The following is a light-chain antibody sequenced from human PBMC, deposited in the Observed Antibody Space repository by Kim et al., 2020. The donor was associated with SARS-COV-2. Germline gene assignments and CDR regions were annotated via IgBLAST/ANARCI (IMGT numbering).Light chain of an antibody. CDR2: DES. CDR1: PSVTTY. J-gene: IGKJ4*01. CDR3: QQGTNWPLT. V-gene: IGKV3-11*01. Sequence: PAERSTRTCQASPSVTTYLVWYQQNTGKAPTLLICDESTGATGIPSSFSGSGSGTDFTLTISSLEPEDFAIYYCQQGTNWPLTFGGGTKVDIK.